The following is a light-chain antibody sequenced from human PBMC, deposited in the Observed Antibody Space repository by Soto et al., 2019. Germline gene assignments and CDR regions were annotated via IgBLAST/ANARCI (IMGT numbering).Light chain of an antibody. V-gene: IGKV3-15*01. CDR2: GAS. J-gene: IGKJ2*01. Sequence: EIVMTQSPVTLSVSPGERATLSCRASQSVSSNLAWYQQKPGQPPRLLFYGASTRATGIPARFCGSGSGTEFTLTISSLQSEDFAVYYCQQYNNWPRTFGQGTKLEIK. CDR3: QQYNNWPRT. CDR1: QSVSSN.